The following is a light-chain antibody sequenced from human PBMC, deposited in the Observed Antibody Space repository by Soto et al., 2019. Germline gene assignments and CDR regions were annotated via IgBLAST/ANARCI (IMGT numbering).Light chain of an antibody. V-gene: IGKV3-11*01. CDR1: ESVDFH. CDR3: QQRSNWIT. CDR2: DAS. Sequence: VLTQSPATLSLSPGKRATLSCRASESVDFHLAWYQQKPGQAPRLLIYDASIRATGTPARFSGSGSGTAFTLTISSLEPEDFALYYCQQRSNWITFGQGTRLEIK. J-gene: IGKJ5*01.